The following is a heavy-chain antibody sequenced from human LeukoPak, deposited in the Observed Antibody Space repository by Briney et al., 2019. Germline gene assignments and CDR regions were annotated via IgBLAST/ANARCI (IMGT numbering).Heavy chain of an antibody. Sequence: SETLSLTCAVYGGSFSGYYWSWIRQPPGKGLEWIGEINHSGSTNYNPSLKSRVTISVDTSKNQFSLKLSSVTAADTAVYYCARDYLRDYYDSSGPFSNWGQGTLVTVSS. CDR2: INHSGST. V-gene: IGHV4-34*01. CDR1: GGSFSGYY. J-gene: IGHJ4*02. CDR3: ARDYLRDYYDSSGPFSN. D-gene: IGHD3-22*01.